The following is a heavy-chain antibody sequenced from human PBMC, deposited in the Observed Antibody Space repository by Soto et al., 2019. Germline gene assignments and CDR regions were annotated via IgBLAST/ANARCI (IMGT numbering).Heavy chain of an antibody. CDR2: IRSKANTYAT. J-gene: IGHJ6*02. Sequence: EVQLVESGGDLVQPGGALKLSCAASGLPFSGSPIHWVRQASGKGLEWVGRIRSKANTYATAYATSVKGRFTISRDDSKNTTYLQMNSLTTEYTAVYFCTRPGFGDFVDPYDYGIDVWGQGTTVTVSS. CDR1: GLPFSGSP. V-gene: IGHV3-73*02. D-gene: IGHD2-2*01. CDR3: TRPGFGDFVDPYDYGIDV.